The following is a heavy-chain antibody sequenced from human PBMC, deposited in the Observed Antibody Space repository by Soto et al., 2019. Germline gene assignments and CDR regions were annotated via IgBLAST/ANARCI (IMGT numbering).Heavy chain of an antibody. D-gene: IGHD3-22*01. CDR1: GVTFSSSA. J-gene: IGHJ3*02. CDR2: IVVGSGNT. V-gene: IGHV1-58*01. Sequence: ASVKVSCKASGVTFSSSAVQWVRQARGQRLEWIGWIVVGSGNTNYAQKLQERVTITRDMSTSTVYMELSSLRSEDTAVYYCAADGYYESSGYYPWDAFDIWGQGTMVTVSS. CDR3: AADGYYESSGYYPWDAFDI.